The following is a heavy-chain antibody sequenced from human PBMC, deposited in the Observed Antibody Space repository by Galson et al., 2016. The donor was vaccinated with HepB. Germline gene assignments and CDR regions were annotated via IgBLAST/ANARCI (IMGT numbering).Heavy chain of an antibody. CDR3: AKDEYTIGWGPPWFDP. CDR2: ISYDGTKR. CDR1: GLSFRSYG. D-gene: IGHD3-10*01. V-gene: IGHV3-30*18. Sequence: LRLSCAASGLSFRSYGMHWARQAPGKGLEWVAVISYDGTKRSYGDSVRGRFTISRDNSKNTLYLEMNSPRAEDTVVYYCAKDEYTIGWGPPWFDPWGQGTLVTVSS. J-gene: IGHJ5*02.